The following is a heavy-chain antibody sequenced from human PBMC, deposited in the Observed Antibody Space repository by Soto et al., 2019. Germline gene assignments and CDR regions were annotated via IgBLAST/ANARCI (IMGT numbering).Heavy chain of an antibody. D-gene: IGHD5-12*01. CDR2: ISAYNGNT. V-gene: IGHV1-18*01. CDR1: GYTLSNYG. Sequence: ASVKVSCKTSGYTLSNYGINWVLQAPGQGLEWMGWISAYNGNTNFAQKLQGRVSLTTDTSSTTAYMELRSLTSDDTAVYYCARDLVPGYTGFSDYWGQGTLVTVSS. J-gene: IGHJ4*02. CDR3: ARDLVPGYTGFSDY.